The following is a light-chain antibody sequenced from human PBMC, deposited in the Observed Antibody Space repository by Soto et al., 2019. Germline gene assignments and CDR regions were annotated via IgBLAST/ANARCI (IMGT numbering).Light chain of an antibody. CDR1: QFVGSN. V-gene: IGKV3-15*01. Sequence: EIVMTQSPATLSVSPGERATVSCRDSQFVGSNLAWYQKKPGQAPRLLIYGASTRATGIPARFSGSGSGTEFTLTISSLQSEDFALYYCQQYNNWPPLTFGGGTKVEIK. J-gene: IGKJ4*01. CDR3: QQYNNWPPLT. CDR2: GAS.